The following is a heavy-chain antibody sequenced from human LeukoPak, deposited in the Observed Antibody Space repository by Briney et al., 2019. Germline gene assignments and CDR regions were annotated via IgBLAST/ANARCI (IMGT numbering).Heavy chain of an antibody. V-gene: IGHV3-23*01. CDR1: GFTFSTYN. CDR2: VSPSGVST. CDR3: VKHKGYIKSEPFDY. Sequence: PGGSLRLSCAASGFTFSTYNMNWVRQAPGKGLEWVAAVSPSGVSTYYADSVKGRFTISRDNSRNTLSLHLNDLRADDRAVYYCVKHKGYIKSEPFDYWGQGALVTVSS. J-gene: IGHJ4*02. D-gene: IGHD1-14*01.